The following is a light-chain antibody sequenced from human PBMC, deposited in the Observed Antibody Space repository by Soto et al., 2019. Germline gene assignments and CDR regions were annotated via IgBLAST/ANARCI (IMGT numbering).Light chain of an antibody. V-gene: IGKV3-20*01. CDR2: GAS. J-gene: IGKJ1*01. Sequence: EIVLTQSPGTLSLSPGERATLSCRASQSVSSSYLAWYQQKPGQAPMLLIYGASSRTTGIQDRFSGSGPGTDFTLTISRLEPEDFAVYYCQQYGSSTWTFGQGNKVEIK. CDR3: QQYGSSTWT. CDR1: QSVSSSY.